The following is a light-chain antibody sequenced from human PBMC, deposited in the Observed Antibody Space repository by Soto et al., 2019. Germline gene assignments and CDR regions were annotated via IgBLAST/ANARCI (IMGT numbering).Light chain of an antibody. CDR3: MQALQTPLT. Sequence: DIVLTQSPLSLPVTPGESASISCRSSQSLLHRNGYNYLDWYLQKPGQSPQLLIHLGSNRASGVPDRFSGSGSGTDFTLKISRVEAEDVGVYYCMQALQTPLTFGGGTKVEIK. V-gene: IGKV2-28*01. CDR2: LGS. CDR1: QSLLHRNGYNY. J-gene: IGKJ4*01.